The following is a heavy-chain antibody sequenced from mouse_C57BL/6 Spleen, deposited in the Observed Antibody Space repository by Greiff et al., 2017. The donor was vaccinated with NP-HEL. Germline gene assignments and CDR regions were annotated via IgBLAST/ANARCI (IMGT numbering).Heavy chain of an antibody. CDR3: ARDYGSSYGFDY. Sequence: QVQLQQPGAELVMPGASVKLSCKASGYTFTSYWMHWVKQRPGRGLEWIGEIDPSDSYTNYNQKFKGKSTLTVDKSSSTAYMQLSSLTSEDSAVYYCARDYGSSYGFDYWGQGTTLTVSS. CDR2: IDPSDSYT. CDR1: GYTFTSYW. D-gene: IGHD1-1*01. V-gene: IGHV1-69*01. J-gene: IGHJ2*01.